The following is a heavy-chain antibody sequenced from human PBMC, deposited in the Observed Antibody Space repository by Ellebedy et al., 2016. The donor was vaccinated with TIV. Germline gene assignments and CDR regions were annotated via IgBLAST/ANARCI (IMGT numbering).Heavy chain of an antibody. CDR1: GFTFSSYW. V-gene: IGHV3-74*01. J-gene: IGHJ6*02. Sequence: PGGSLRLSCAASGFTFSSYWMHWVRQAPGKGLVWVSRINTDGRTIDYADSVKGRFTISRDNAKNTLYLQMNSLRAEDTAVYYCAKDRGDFAYGMDVWGQGTTVTVSS. D-gene: IGHD3-10*01. CDR2: INTDGRTI. CDR3: AKDRGDFAYGMDV.